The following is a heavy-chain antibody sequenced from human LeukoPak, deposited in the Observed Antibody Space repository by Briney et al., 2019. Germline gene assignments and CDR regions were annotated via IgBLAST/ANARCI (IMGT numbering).Heavy chain of an antibody. CDR2: ISGSGVI. CDR1: GGSISSYY. D-gene: IGHD3-10*01. V-gene: IGHV4-4*07. J-gene: IGHJ5*02. Sequence: SETLSLTCTVSGGSISSYYWSWIRQSAGMGLEWIGRISGSGVITYNPSLKSRVILSLDTSNNHFSLKLISVTAADTAVYYCARDSGTTGEVKFDPWGQGMLVTVSS. CDR3: ARDSGTTGEVKFDP.